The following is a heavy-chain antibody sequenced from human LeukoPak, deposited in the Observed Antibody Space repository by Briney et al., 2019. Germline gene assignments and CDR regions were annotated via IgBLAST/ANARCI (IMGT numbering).Heavy chain of an antibody. CDR3: ARAPPNYYDFWSGYPYYYYYGMDV. CDR2: ISAYNGNT. Sequence: GASVKVSCKASGYTFTSYGISWVRQAPGQGLEWMGWISAYNGNTNYAQKLQDRVTMTTDTSTSTAYMELRSLRSDDTAVYYCARAPPNYYDFWSGYPYYYYYGMDVWGQGTTVTVSS. V-gene: IGHV1-18*01. D-gene: IGHD3-3*01. J-gene: IGHJ6*02. CDR1: GYTFTSYG.